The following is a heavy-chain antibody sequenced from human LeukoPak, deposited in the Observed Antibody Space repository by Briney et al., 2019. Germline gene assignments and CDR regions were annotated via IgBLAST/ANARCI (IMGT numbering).Heavy chain of an antibody. J-gene: IGHJ3*02. CDR3: AKDLQYCGGDCLPDAFDI. D-gene: IGHD2-21*02. V-gene: IGHV3-23*01. Sequence: GGSLRLSCAASGFTFSNYWMHWVRQAPGKGLEWVSAISGSGGSTYYADSVKGRFTISRDNSKNTLYLQMNSLRAEDTAVYYCAKDLQYCGGDCLPDAFDIWGQGTMVTVSS. CDR1: GFTFSNYW. CDR2: ISGSGGST.